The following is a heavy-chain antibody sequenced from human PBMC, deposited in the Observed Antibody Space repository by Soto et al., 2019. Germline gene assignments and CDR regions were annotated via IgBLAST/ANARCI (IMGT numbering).Heavy chain of an antibody. CDR1: GYTFTSYG. V-gene: IGHV1-18*01. J-gene: IGHJ4*02. CDR2: ITTDKGKT. CDR3: ATRSPAFDY. Sequence: GPGVQKPGASVKVSCKTSGYTFTSYGISWVRQAPGQGLEWMGWITTDKGKTTYAQKFQGRVTMTTDTSTSTAYMEMRSLRSDDTAVYYCATRSPAFDYWGQGTLVTVSS.